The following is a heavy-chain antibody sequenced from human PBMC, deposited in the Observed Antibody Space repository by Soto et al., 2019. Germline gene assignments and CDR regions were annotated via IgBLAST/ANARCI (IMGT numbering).Heavy chain of an antibody. CDR2: VIPIFGTP. D-gene: IGHD2-15*01. CDR3: ARSQGGSRSLDTYYYRYYGMDV. J-gene: IGHJ6*02. Sequence: QVQLVQSGAEVKKPGSSVKVSCKAPGGTFSTYAISWVRQAPGQGLEWMGGVIPIFGTPKYAQKFQGRVTITAAASTSTGYTQLRSLRSEDTAVYYCARSQGGSRSLDTYYYRYYGMDVWGPGTTVTVSS. V-gene: IGHV1-69*01. CDR1: GGTFSTYA.